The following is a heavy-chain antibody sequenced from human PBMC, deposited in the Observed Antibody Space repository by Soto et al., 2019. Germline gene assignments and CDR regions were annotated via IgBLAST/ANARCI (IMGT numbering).Heavy chain of an antibody. CDR2: IIPIFGTA. CDR3: ARSVQCDFWSGYPYYYYGMDV. D-gene: IGHD3-3*01. Sequence: SVKVSCKASGGTFSSYAISWVRQAPGQGLEWMGGIIPIFGTANYAQKFQGRVTITADESTSTAYMELSSLRSEDTAVYYCARSVQCDFWSGYPYYYYGMDVWGQGTTVTVSS. CDR1: GGTFSSYA. V-gene: IGHV1-69*13. J-gene: IGHJ6*02.